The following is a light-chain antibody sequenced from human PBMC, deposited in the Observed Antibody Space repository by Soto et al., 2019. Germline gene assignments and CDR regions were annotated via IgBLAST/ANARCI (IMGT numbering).Light chain of an antibody. V-gene: IGLV2-14*01. CDR3: SSYTSSSTPSDV. CDR2: EVS. CDR1: SSDVGGYNY. J-gene: IGLJ1*01. Sequence: QSVLTQPASVSGSPGQSITISCTGTSSDVGGYNYVSWYQQHPGKAPKLMIYEVSNRPSGVSNRFSGPKSGNTASLTISGLQAEDEADYYCSSYTSSSTPSDVFGTGTKVTVL.